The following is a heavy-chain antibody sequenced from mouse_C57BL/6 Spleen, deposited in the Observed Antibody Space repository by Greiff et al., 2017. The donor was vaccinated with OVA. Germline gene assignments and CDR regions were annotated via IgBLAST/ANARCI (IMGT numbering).Heavy chain of an antibody. CDR2: INPGSGGT. CDR1: GYAFTNYL. D-gene: IGHD4-1*01. J-gene: IGHJ1*03. CDR3: ASHCGTWRDFDV. Sequence: QVQLKESGAELVRPGTSVKVSCKASGYAFTNYLIEWVKQMPGKGLEWIGVINPGSGGTNYNEKFKGKVTLTADKSSSTSYMQISRLTSEDSAVYFCASHCGTWRDFDVWGTGTTVTVSS. V-gene: IGHV1-54*01.